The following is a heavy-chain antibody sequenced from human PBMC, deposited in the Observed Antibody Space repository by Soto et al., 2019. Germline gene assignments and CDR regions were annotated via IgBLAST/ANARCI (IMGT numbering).Heavy chain of an antibody. CDR2: ISSSGSTI. V-gene: IGHV3-48*03. D-gene: IGHD2-15*01. CDR1: GFTFSSYE. J-gene: IGHJ4*02. CDR3: AKDIVVVAASSLDY. Sequence: GGSLRLSCAASGFTFSSYEMNWVRRAPGKGLEWVSYISSSGSTIYYADSVKGRFTISRDNSKNTLYLQMNSLRAEDTAVYYCAKDIVVVAASSLDYWGQGTLVTVSS.